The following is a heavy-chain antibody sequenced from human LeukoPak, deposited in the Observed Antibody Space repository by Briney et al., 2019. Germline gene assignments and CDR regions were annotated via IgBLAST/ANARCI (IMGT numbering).Heavy chain of an antibody. D-gene: IGHD3-10*01. CDR2: KSYDGSNN. CDR3: AKDRGVRGIINGHFDY. CDR1: GFAFSNYA. Sequence: GRSLRLSCTASGFAFSNYAMHWVRQAPGKGLEWVAPKSYDGSNNYYADSVKGRFTISRDNSKSTLDLQMNSLRAEDTAVYYCAKDRGVRGIINGHFDYWGQGTLVTVSS. V-gene: IGHV3-30*18. J-gene: IGHJ4*02.